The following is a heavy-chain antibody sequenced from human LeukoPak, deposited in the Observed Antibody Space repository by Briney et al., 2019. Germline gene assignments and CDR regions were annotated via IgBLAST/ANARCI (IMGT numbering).Heavy chain of an antibody. CDR1: GGSINNYY. J-gene: IGHJ4*02. CDR3: ARDYPSPYFYGSGSYPPIYFDY. Sequence: SETLSLTCTVSGGSINNYYWTWIRQPPGKGLEWIGYIHYSGSTNYNPSLKSRVTISVDTSKNQFSLKLTSVTAADTAVYYCARDYPSPYFYGSGSYPPIYFDYWGQGTLVPVSS. V-gene: IGHV4-59*01. CDR2: IHYSGST. D-gene: IGHD3-10*01.